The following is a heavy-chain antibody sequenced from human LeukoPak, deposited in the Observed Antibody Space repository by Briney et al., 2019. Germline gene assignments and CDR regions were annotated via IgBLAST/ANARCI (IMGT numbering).Heavy chain of an antibody. CDR2: IKQDGSEK. Sequence: GGSLSLSCAASGFTFSSYWMSWVRQAPGKGLEWVANIKQDGSEKYYVDSVKGRFTISRDNAKNSLYLQMNSLRAEATAIYYCARGGGGLRYLFDPWGQGTLVTVSS. J-gene: IGHJ5*02. CDR3: ARGGGGLRYLFDP. D-gene: IGHD5-12*01. V-gene: IGHV3-7*01. CDR1: GFTFSSYW.